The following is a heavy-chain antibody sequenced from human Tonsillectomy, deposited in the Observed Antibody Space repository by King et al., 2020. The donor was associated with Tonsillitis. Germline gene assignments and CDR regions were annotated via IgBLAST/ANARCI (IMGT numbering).Heavy chain of an antibody. Sequence: QLVQSGAEVKKPGSSVKVSCKASGGTFSSYAISWVRQAPGQGLEWMGRIIPILGIANYAQKFQGRVTITADKSTSTAYMELRSLRSEDTAVYYCARVATYYYDSSGLSWFDPWGQGTLVTVSS. CDR2: IIPILGIA. CDR3: ARVATYYYDSSGLSWFDP. J-gene: IGHJ5*02. D-gene: IGHD3-22*01. CDR1: GGTFSSYA. V-gene: IGHV1-69*04.